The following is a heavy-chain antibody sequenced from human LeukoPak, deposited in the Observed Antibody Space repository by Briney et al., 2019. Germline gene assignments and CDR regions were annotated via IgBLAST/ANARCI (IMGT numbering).Heavy chain of an antibody. J-gene: IGHJ6*03. D-gene: IGHD1-26*01. CDR1: GYSFTSYW. Sequence: GESLKISCKGSGYSFTSYWIGWVRQMPGKGLEWTGIIYPGDSDTRYSPSFQGQVTISADKSISTAYLQWSSLKASDTAMYYCARQKVGATEYYYYYYMDVWGKGTTVTVSS. V-gene: IGHV5-51*01. CDR3: ARQKVGATEYYYYYYMDV. CDR2: IYPGDSDT.